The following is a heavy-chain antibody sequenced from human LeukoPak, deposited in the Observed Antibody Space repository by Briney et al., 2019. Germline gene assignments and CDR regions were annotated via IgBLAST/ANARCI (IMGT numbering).Heavy chain of an antibody. CDR2: ISGSGGST. V-gene: IGHV3-23*01. J-gene: IGHJ4*02. CDR1: GFTVGRYA. CDR3: ARRGYCSVDDCFPFDY. Sequence: HPGGSLRLSCAASGFTVGRYAMSWVRQAPGKGLEWVSVISGSGGSTDYADSVKGRFTISRDNAKNSLYLQMNSLKDEDTAVYYCARRGYCSVDDCFPFDYRGQGSLVTVSS. D-gene: IGHD2-15*01.